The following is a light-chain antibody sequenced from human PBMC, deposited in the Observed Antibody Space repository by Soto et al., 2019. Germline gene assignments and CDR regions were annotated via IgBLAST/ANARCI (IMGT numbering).Light chain of an antibody. CDR1: QSVRFF. J-gene: IGKJ2*01. V-gene: IGKV3-11*01. CDR2: DAS. Sequence: EVVLTQSPATLSLSPGERATLSCRASQSVRFFLAWYQQKPGQAPRLLIYDASNRATGIPARFSGGGSGTYFTVTIDSLEPEEFAVYYCQQRSAWPYTFGQGTKLEIK. CDR3: QQRSAWPYT.